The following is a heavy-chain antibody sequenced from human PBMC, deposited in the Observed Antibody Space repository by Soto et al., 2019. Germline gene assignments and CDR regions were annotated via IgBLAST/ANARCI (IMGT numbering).Heavy chain of an antibody. CDR3: ATSYGSGSQAFDY. J-gene: IGHJ4*02. D-gene: IGHD3-10*01. V-gene: IGHV1-69*02. Sequence: QVHLVQSGAELRKPGSSVRVSCKASGDTFNSYTINWVRQAPGLGLEWLGRTITILSMSNYSLKFQGRLTITADKATSTAYMVLSSLRSEYTAIYYCATSYGSGSQAFDYWGQGALVTVSS. CDR1: GDTFNSYT. CDR2: TITILSMS.